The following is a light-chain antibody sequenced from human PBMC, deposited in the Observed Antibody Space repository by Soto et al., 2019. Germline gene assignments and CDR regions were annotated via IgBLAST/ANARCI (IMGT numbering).Light chain of an antibody. CDR2: EVT. J-gene: IGLJ3*02. CDR3: RSFASSNPGV. V-gene: IGLV2-8*01. Sequence: QSALTQPPSASGSPGQSVTISCTGTSSDIGAYNYVSWYQQHAGKAPKLVFYEVTKRPSGVPDRFSGSKSANTASLTVSGLQAEDEADYCCRSFASSNPGVFGGGTKLTVL. CDR1: SSDIGAYNY.